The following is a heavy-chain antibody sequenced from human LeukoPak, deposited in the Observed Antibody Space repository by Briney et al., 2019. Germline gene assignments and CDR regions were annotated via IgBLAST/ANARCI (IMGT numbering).Heavy chain of an antibody. CDR1: GFTFSSYW. D-gene: IGHD3-3*01. J-gene: IGHJ6*02. Sequence: PGGSLRLSCAASGFTFSSYWMHWVRQAPGKGLEWVANIKQDGSEKYYVDSVKGRFTISRDNAKNSLYLQMNSLRAEDTAVYYCARDQKARITIFGVVPYYYYGMDVWGQGTTVTVSS. CDR2: IKQDGSEK. CDR3: ARDQKARITIFGVVPYYYYGMDV. V-gene: IGHV3-7*01.